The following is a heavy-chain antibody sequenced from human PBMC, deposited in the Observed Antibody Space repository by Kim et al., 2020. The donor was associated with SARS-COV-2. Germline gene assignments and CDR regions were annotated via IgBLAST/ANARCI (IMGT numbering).Heavy chain of an antibody. V-gene: IGHV3-7*01. CDR2: INEDGSES. Sequence: GGSLRLSCVDPTFTFYNYWLSWVRQAPGKGLEFVANINEDGSESNYVDSVRGRFTISRDNAKSAVYLQMNSPRAEATALYSCGKEFRSRATCQWGQGTLV. J-gene: IGHJ1*01. D-gene: IGHD6-6*01. CDR3: GKEFRSRATCQ. CDR1: TFTFYNYW.